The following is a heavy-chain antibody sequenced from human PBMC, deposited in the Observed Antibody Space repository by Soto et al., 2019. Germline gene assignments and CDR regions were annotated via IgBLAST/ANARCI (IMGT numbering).Heavy chain of an antibody. CDR3: ARRKIAARPYYYGMDV. CDR2: INAGNGNT. J-gene: IGHJ6*02. CDR1: GYTFTSYA. V-gene: IGHV1-3*01. Sequence: GASVKVSCKASGYTFTSYAMHWVRQAPGQRLEWMGWINAGNGNTKYSQKFQGRVTITRDTSASTAYMELSSLRSEDTAVYYCARRKIAARPYYYGMDVWGQGSTVTVSS. D-gene: IGHD6-6*01.